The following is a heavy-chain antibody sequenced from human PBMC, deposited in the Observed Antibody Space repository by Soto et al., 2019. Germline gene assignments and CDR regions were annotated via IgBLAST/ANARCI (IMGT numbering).Heavy chain of an antibody. CDR2: IYYSGST. D-gene: IGHD2-21*02. Sequence: SETLSLTCTVSGGSISSGGYYWSWIRQHPGKGLEWIGYIYYSGSTYYNPSLKSRVTISVDTSKNQFSLKLSSVTVADTAVYYCARDGPTYCGGDCYPPSLDAFDIWGQGTMVTVSS. CDR1: GGSISSGGYY. J-gene: IGHJ3*02. CDR3: ARDGPTYCGGDCYPPSLDAFDI. V-gene: IGHV4-31*03.